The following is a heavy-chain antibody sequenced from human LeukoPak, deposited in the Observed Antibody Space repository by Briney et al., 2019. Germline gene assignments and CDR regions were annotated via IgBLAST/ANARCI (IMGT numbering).Heavy chain of an antibody. CDR1: GGSLSSSSYS. V-gene: IGHV4-39*07. J-gene: IGHJ4*02. Sequence: SETLSLTCSVSGGSLSSSSYSWGWVRRPPGKGLEWVGSIDYSGNTYYNPSLKSRVTMSLDTSNNQFSLTVKSVTAADTAVYFCARGGGIVAVPYSWGQGTLVTVSS. CDR3: ARGGGIVAVPYS. D-gene: IGHD2-21*01. CDR2: IDYSGNT.